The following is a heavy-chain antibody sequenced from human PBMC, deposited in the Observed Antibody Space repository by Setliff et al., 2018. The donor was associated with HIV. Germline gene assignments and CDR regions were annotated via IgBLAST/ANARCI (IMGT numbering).Heavy chain of an antibody. J-gene: IGHJ6*03. V-gene: IGHV4-39*07. CDR3: ARVSKTYWYSIPRDYYHHMDV. D-gene: IGHD2-8*02. CDR2: IYYSGST. Sequence: SETLSLTCSVSGGSFSSDSYYWGWIRQFPGKGLEWTGSIYYSGSTYYHPSLKSRVTISVDTSKNQFSLKLSSVSAADTAVYYCARVSKTYWYSIPRDYYHHMDVWGKGTTVTVSS. CDR1: GGSFSSDSYY.